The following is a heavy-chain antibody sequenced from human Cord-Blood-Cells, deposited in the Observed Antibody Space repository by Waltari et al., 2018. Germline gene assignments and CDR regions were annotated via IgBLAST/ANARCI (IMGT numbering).Heavy chain of an antibody. CDR1: GRSTSSYY. J-gene: IGHJ4*02. V-gene: IGHV4-59*01. Sequence: QVQLQESGPGLVKTSETLSLTCTVSGRSTSSYYWSWTRQPPGKGLEWIGYTYYSGSTNYNPSRKSRVTISVDTSKNQFSLKLSSVTAADTAVYYCARGRYYYDSSGLFDYWGQGTLVTVSS. CDR2: TYYSGST. CDR3: ARGRYYYDSSGLFDY. D-gene: IGHD3-22*01.